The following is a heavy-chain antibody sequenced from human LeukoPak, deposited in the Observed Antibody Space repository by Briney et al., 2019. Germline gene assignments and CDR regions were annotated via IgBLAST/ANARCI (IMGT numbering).Heavy chain of an antibody. CDR3: AKSRTTMLDY. CDR2: ISYDGSNK. D-gene: IGHD1-7*01. CDR1: GFTFSSYG. V-gene: IGHV3-30*18. J-gene: IGHJ4*02. Sequence: GGSLRLSCAASGFTFSSYGMYWVRQAPGKGLEWVAVISYDGSNKYYADSVKGRFTISRDNSKNTLYLQMNSLRAEDTAVYYCAKSRTTMLDYWGQGTLVTVSS.